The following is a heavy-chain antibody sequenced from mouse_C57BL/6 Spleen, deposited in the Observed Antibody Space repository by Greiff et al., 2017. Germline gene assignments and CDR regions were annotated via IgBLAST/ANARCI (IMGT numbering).Heavy chain of an antibody. J-gene: IGHJ4*01. D-gene: IGHD2-2*01. CDR1: GYTFTSYW. CDR2: IDPSDSYT. Sequence: QVQLQQPGAELVMPGASVKLSCKASGYTFTSYWMHWVKQRPGQGLEWIGEIDPSDSYTNYNQTFKGKSTLTVDKSSSTAYMQLSSLTSEDSAVDYCARVDYGYNYYARDYWGQGTSVTVSA. CDR3: ARVDYGYNYYARDY. V-gene: IGHV1-69*01.